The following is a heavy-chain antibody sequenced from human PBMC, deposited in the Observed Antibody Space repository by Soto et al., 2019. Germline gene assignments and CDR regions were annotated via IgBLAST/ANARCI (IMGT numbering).Heavy chain of an antibody. D-gene: IGHD5-12*01. J-gene: IGHJ4*02. V-gene: IGHV3-74*01. CDR1: GFTFSSYW. CDR2: IKGDGTNT. Sequence: EVQLVESGGGLVQFGGSLRLSCAASGFTFSSYWMHWVRQVPGKGLVWVSRIKGDGTNTGYADSVKGRFTISRDNVKNTLYLQMNSLRAEDTAVYYFARGLSGYYGFDYWGQGTLVTVSS. CDR3: ARGLSGYYGFDY.